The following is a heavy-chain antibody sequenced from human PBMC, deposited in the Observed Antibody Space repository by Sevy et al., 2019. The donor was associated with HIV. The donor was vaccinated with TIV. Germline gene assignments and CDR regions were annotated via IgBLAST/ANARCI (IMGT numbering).Heavy chain of an antibody. Sequence: ASVKVSCKVSGYILTEFSIHWVRQAHGKGLEWMGTFVPEDGEKIYAQKFQGRLTMTENTSTDTAYMELSSLRSEDTAVYYCATTKDYYENSGYPIDFWGQGTLVTVSS. J-gene: IGHJ4*02. D-gene: IGHD3-22*01. CDR1: GYILTEFS. CDR3: ATTKDYYENSGYPIDF. CDR2: FVPEDGEK. V-gene: IGHV1-24*01.